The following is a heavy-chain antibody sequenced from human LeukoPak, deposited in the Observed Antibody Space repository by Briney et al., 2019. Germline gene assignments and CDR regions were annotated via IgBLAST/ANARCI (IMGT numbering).Heavy chain of an antibody. CDR1: GFTFSSYG. V-gene: IGHV3-33*01. CDR3: ARVLEVGIQIRYGYYFDY. Sequence: GGSLRLSCAASGFTFSSYGMHWVRQAPGKGLEWVAFIWYDGSNKYYADSVKGRFTISRDNSKNTLYLQMNSLRAEDTAVYYCARVLEVGIQIRYGYYFDYWGQGTLVTVSS. CDR2: IWYDGSNK. J-gene: IGHJ4*02. D-gene: IGHD4-17*01.